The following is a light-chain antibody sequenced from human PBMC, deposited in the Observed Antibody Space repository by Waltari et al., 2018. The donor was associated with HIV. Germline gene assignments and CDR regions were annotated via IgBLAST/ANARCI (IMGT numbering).Light chain of an antibody. CDR2: SAS. V-gene: IGKV3-20*01. Sequence: EFVLTQSPGTLSLSPGERATLSCRASQSVSSSYLAWYQQKPGQAPRLLIYSASSRATGIPDRFSGSGSGTDFTLTISRLEPEDFAVYYCQQYGSSPPYTFGQGTKLEIK. CDR1: QSVSSSY. CDR3: QQYGSSPPYT. J-gene: IGKJ2*01.